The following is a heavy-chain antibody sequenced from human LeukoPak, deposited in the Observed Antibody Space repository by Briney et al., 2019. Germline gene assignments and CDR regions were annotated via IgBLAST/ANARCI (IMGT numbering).Heavy chain of an antibody. V-gene: IGHV3-21*01. CDR2: ISSSSSYI. J-gene: IGHJ4*01. CDR3: ARDRGAYCGGDCYLGFDY. D-gene: IGHD2-21*02. CDR1: GFTFSSYS. Sequence: GGSLRLSCAASGFTFSSYSMNWVRQAPGKGLEWVSSISSSSSYIYYADSVKGRFTISRDNAKKSLYLQMTSLTAEDTAVYYCARDRGAYCGGDCYLGFDYWGRGTLVTVSS.